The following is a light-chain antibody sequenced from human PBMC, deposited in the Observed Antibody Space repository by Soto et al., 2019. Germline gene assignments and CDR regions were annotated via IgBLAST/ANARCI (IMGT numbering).Light chain of an antibody. CDR2: AAS. CDR1: ESIDNW. CDR3: QQYHTDWT. Sequence: DIHMTQSHYTLSASVGDPVIMTCRASESIDNWLAWYQQKPGKAPKLLIFAASTLVRGVPSRFSGRGSGTEFTLTISSLQADDYATFYCQQYHTDWTFGQGTKVDIK. J-gene: IGKJ1*01. V-gene: IGKV1-5*01.